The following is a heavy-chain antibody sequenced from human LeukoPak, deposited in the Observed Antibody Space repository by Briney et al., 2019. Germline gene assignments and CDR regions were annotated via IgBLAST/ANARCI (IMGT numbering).Heavy chain of an antibody. D-gene: IGHD5-18*01. J-gene: IGHJ3*02. CDR1: GGSFSGYY. Sequence: ASETLSLTCAVYGGSFSGYYWSWIRQPPGKGLEWIGEINHSGSTNYNPSLKSRVTISVDTSKNQFSLKLSSVTAADTAVYYCARSTRRRAMGAFDIWGQGTMVTVSS. CDR2: INHSGST. V-gene: IGHV4-34*01. CDR3: ARSTRRRAMGAFDI.